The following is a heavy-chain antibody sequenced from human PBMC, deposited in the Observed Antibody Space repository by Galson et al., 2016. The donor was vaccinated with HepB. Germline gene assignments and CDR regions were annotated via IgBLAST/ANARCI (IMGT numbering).Heavy chain of an antibody. CDR2: LNPSGNST. CDR3: ARDTGDDFNYAMDV. Sequence: SVKVSCKASGYTFTSYYMHWVRQAPGQGLEWMGILNPSGNSTSYAQKFQGRVTMTTDTSTSTAYMELRSLRSDDTAVYYCARDTGDDFNYAMDVWGQGTTVTVSS. V-gene: IGHV1-46*01. J-gene: IGHJ6*02. CDR1: GYTFTSYY. D-gene: IGHD5-12*01.